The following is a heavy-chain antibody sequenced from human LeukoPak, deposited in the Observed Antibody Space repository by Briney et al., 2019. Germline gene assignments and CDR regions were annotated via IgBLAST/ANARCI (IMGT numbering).Heavy chain of an antibody. V-gene: IGHV1-18*01. J-gene: IGHJ4*02. CDR2: ISAYNGNT. D-gene: IGHD3-22*01. CDR3: ARGAVYDSSGYPSDY. Sequence: GASVKVSCKASGYTFTSYGISWVRQAPGQGLECMGWISAYNGNTNCAQKLQGRVTMTTDTSTSTAYMELRSLRSDDTAVYYCARGAVYDSSGYPSDYWGQGTLVTVSS. CDR1: GYTFTSYG.